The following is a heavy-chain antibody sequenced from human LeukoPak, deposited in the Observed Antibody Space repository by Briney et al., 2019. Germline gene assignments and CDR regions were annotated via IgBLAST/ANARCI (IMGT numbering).Heavy chain of an antibody. CDR3: ARDNQQLFCLDY. CDR2: ISSAGGAI. Sequence: PGGSLRLSCAASGFTFSSYWMSWVRQAPGKGLEWIAYISSAGGAISYSDSVRGRFTISRDNAKKSLSLQMNNLTADDTAVYFCARDNQQLFCLDYWAQGVLVTVSS. CDR1: GFTFSSYW. D-gene: IGHD2-2*01. J-gene: IGHJ4*02. V-gene: IGHV3-48*04.